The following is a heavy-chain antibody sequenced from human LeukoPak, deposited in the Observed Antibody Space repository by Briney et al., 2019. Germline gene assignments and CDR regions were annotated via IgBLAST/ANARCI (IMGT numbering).Heavy chain of an antibody. CDR3: AKDRDYYGATYFDY. D-gene: IGHD3-10*01. V-gene: IGHV3-30*02. J-gene: IGHJ4*02. CDR2: IRYDGRNK. Sequence: GGSLRLSCAASGFTFSSYGMHWVRQAPGKGLEWVAFIRYDGRNKYYADSVKGRFTISRDNSKNTLHLQMNSLRGEDTAVYYCAKDRDYYGATYFDYWGQGTLVTVSS. CDR1: GFTFSSYG.